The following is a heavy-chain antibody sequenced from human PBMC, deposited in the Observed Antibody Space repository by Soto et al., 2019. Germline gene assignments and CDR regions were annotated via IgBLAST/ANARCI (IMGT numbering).Heavy chain of an antibody. Sequence: GGSLRLSCAASGFTFSGYSMNWVRQAPGKGLEWVSSISSSSSYIYYADSVKGRFTISRDNAKNSLYLKMNSLRAEDTAVYYCARDQSGSWSYLYYYGIDVWGQGTTVTVSS. CDR1: GFTFSGYS. CDR2: ISSSSSYI. V-gene: IGHV3-21*01. J-gene: IGHJ6*02. D-gene: IGHD3-10*01. CDR3: ARDQSGSWSYLYYYGIDV.